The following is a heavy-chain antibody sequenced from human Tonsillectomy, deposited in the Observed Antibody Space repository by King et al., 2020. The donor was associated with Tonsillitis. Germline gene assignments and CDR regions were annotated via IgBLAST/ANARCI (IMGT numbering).Heavy chain of an antibody. J-gene: IGHJ4*02. CDR2: ISWHSGSI. CDR1: GFTFDDYA. Sequence: VQLVESGGGLVQPGRSLRLSCAASGFTFDDYAMHLVRQAPGKGLEWGSGISWHSGSIGYAVSVKGRYTISRDNAKYSLYLQMNSLRAGDTALYYWEKTLSAYSSSLFSFDYWGQGTLVTVSS. V-gene: IGHV3-9*01. D-gene: IGHD6-13*01. CDR3: EKTLSAYSSSLFSFDY.